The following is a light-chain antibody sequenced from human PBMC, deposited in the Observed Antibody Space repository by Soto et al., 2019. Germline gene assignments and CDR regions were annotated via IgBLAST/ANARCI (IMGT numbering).Light chain of an antibody. J-gene: IGLJ2*01. Sequence: QPVLTQPPSASGSPGQSVTISCTGTNGDVGDYKYVSWYQHHPGKAPKLLIYEVTRRPSGVPDRFSGSNSGNTASLTVSGLQAEDEADYYCSSYAGSNALFGGGTKLTVL. CDR2: EVT. CDR3: SSYAGSNAL. CDR1: NGDVGDYKY. V-gene: IGLV2-8*01.